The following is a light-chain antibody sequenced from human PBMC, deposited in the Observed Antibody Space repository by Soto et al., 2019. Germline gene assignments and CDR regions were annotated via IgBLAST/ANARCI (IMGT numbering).Light chain of an antibody. V-gene: IGLV2-14*03. CDR1: TSDFGVSNY. Sequence: QSVLTQPASVSGSPGQSITVSCSGITSDFGVSNYVSWYQQHPGKAPRLIIFDVNNRPAGVSPRFSGSKSGDTASLTISGLQTEDEADYYCSSYTSSSSYVFGNGTKVTVL. J-gene: IGLJ1*01. CDR2: DVN. CDR3: SSYTSSSSYV.